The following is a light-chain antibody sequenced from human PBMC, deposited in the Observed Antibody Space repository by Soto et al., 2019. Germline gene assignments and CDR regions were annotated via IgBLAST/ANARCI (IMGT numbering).Light chain of an antibody. CDR3: AAWDDSLNGVF. CDR1: SSNIGINT. CDR2: TDN. V-gene: IGLV1-44*01. J-gene: IGLJ2*01. Sequence: QSVLTQPPSASGTPGQRVTISCSGSSSNIGINTVNWYQQVPGTAPKLLIYTDNQRPSGVPDRFSGSKSGTSASLAISGLQSEDEADYYCAAWDDSLNGVFFGGGTKLTVL.